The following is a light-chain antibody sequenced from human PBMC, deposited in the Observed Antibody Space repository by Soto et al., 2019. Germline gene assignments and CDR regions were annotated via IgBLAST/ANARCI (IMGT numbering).Light chain of an antibody. CDR3: QSYDSSLSGYV. V-gene: IGLV1-40*01. J-gene: IGLJ1*01. CDR1: SSNIGAGYD. Sequence: QSVLTQPPSVSGAPGQRVTIPCTGSSSNIGAGYDVHWYQQLPGTAPKLLIYGNSNRPSGVPDRFSGSKSGTSASLAITGLQAEDEADYYCQSYDSSLSGYVFGTG. CDR2: GNS.